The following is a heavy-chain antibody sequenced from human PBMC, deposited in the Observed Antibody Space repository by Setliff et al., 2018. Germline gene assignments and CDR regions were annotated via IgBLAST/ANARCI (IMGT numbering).Heavy chain of an antibody. CDR1: GGSITSGSYY. CDR2: LHTSGTT. V-gene: IGHV4-61*02. CDR3: ARDNTIVGATDY. Sequence: SQTLSLTCAVSGGSITSGSYYWSWIRQPAGEGLEWIGRLHTSGTTDYNPSLKGRVTISADTSTNHFSLKLPSVTAADTAVYYCARDNTIVGATDYWGQGALVTVSS. D-gene: IGHD1-26*01. J-gene: IGHJ4*02.